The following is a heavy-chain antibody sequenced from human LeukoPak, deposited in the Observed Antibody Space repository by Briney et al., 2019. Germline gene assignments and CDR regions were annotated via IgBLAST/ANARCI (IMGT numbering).Heavy chain of an antibody. Sequence: SETLSLTCAVYGGSFSGYYWSCIRQPPGKGLEWIGEINHSGSTNYNPSLKSRVPISVDTSKNQFSPKLSSVAAADTAVYYCARAWGWLGSFDYWGEGTLVTVSS. J-gene: IGHJ4*02. D-gene: IGHD5-24*01. CDR2: INHSGST. CDR1: GGSFSGYY. V-gene: IGHV4-34*01. CDR3: ARAWGWLGSFDY.